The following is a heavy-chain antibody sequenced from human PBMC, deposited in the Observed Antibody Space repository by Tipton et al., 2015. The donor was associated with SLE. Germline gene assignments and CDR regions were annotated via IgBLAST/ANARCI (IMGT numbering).Heavy chain of an antibody. J-gene: IGHJ4*02. CDR3: ATNSAAPTPFDY. V-gene: IGHV1-2*02. CDR1: GYNFTNYF. Sequence: QSGAEVMKTGASVKVSCKASGYNFTNYFVHWVRQAPDKGLEYLGWVNAGSGGTNPPEKFQGRLTLTRDTSISAAYMVLDRLTSDDTATYYCATNSAAPTPFDYWGQGTLVTVSS. D-gene: IGHD6-25*01. CDR2: VNAGSGGT.